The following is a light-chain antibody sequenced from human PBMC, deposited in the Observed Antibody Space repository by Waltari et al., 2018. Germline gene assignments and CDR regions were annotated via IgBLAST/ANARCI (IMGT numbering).Light chain of an antibody. CDR3: QQYGSSPLT. V-gene: IGKV3D-20*01. CDR2: DAS. J-gene: IGKJ4*01. Sequence: ELVLTQSPAPLSLSPGERATLSCGASQSVISSNLAWYQQKPGLAPRLLLYDASSRATGIPDRLSGSGSGTDFTLTISRLEPEDFAVYYCQQYGSSPLTFGGGTKVEIK. CDR1: QSVISSN.